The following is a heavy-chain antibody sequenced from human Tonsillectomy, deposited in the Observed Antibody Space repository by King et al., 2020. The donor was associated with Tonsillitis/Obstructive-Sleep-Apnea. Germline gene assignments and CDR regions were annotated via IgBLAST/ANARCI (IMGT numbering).Heavy chain of an antibody. CDR2: ISAYNGNT. V-gene: IGHV1-18*01. J-gene: IGHJ4*02. Sequence: QLVQSGAEVKKPGASVKVSCKASGYTFTSYGISWVRQAPGQGLEWMGWISAYNGNTNYAQKLQGRVTMTTDTSTSTAYMELRSLRSDDTAVYYCARVLNCGGDCYAATTFDYWGQGTLVTVSS. D-gene: IGHD2-21*02. CDR1: GYTFTSYG. CDR3: ARVLNCGGDCYAATTFDY.